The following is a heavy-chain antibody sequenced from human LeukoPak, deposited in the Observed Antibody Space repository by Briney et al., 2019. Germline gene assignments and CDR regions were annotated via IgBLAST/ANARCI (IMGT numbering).Heavy chain of an antibody. CDR2: INHSGST. Sequence: ETLSLTCAVYGGSFSGYYWSWIRQPPGKGLEWIGEINHSGSTNYNPSLTSRVTISVDTSKNQFSLKLSSVTAADTAVYYCASRARYFDWLSPQYYYGMDVWGKGTTVTVSS. CDR1: GGSFSGYY. J-gene: IGHJ6*04. V-gene: IGHV4-34*01. CDR3: ASRARYFDWLSPQYYYGMDV. D-gene: IGHD3-9*01.